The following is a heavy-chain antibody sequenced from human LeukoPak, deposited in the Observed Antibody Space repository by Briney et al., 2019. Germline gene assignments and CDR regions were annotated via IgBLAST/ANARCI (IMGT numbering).Heavy chain of an antibody. CDR2: INPNSGGT. CDR1: GYTFTGYY. V-gene: IGHV1-2*02. CDR3: ARDPMVRGVRDPFDY. J-gene: IGHJ4*02. Sequence: ASVKVSCKASGYTFTGYYTHWVRQAPGQGLEWMGWINPNSGGTNYAQKFQGRVTMTRDTSISTAYMELSRLRSDDTAVYYCARDPMVRGVRDPFDYWGQGTLVTVSS. D-gene: IGHD3-10*01.